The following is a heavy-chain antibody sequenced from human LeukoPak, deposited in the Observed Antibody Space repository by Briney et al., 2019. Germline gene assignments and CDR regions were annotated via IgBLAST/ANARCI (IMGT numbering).Heavy chain of an antibody. CDR3: ARGGGYSYGYGAFDI. V-gene: IGHV4-59*01. CDR2: IYYSGGT. CDR1: GGSISSYY. J-gene: IGHJ3*02. Sequence: SETLSLTCTVSGGSISSYYWSWIRQPPGKGLEWIGYIYYSGGTNYNPSLKSRVTISLDTSKNQFSLKLSSVTAADTAVYYCARGGGYSYGYGAFDIWGQGTMVTVSS. D-gene: IGHD5-18*01.